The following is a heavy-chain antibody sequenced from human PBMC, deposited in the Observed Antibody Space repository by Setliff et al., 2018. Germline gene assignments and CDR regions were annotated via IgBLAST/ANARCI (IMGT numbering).Heavy chain of an antibody. CDR2: IYYSGTT. V-gene: IGHV4-39*07. Sequence: PSETLSLTCTVSGGSISSGSYYWGWIRQPPRKGLEWIGSIYYSGTTDYNPSLKSRVTISVDTSKNQLSLKLSSVTAADTAVYYCAKVPITKVYFYMDVWGKGTTVTVSS. CDR1: GGSISSGSYY. CDR3: AKVPITKVYFYMDV. D-gene: IGHD3-10*01. J-gene: IGHJ6*03.